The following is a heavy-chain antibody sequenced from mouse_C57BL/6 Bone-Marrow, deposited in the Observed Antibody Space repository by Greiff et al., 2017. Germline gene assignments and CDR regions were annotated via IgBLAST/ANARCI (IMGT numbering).Heavy chain of an antibody. CDR1: GYTLTSYW. CDR3: ARSGPLGRSFDY. Sequence: QVQLQQPGAELVKPGASVKMSCKASGYTLTSYWLTWVKQRPGQGLEWIGDIYPTSGRTNYNEKFKSKAILTVETSSNTAYMQLSSLTSEDTAVFYCARSGPLGRSFDYWGQGTTLTVSS. V-gene: IGHV1-55*01. CDR2: IYPTSGRT. J-gene: IGHJ2*01. D-gene: IGHD4-1*01.